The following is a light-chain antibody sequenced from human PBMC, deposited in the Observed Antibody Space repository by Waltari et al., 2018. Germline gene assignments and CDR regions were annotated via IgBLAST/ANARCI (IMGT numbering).Light chain of an antibody. CDR1: SSDVGGYKY. CDR3: SSYTSSSVV. V-gene: IGLV2-14*01. J-gene: IGLJ2*01. CDR2: DVS. Sequence: QSALTQPASVSGSPGQSITISCTGTSSDVGGYKYVSWYQQHPGKAPKPMIYDVSNRPSGVSNRFSGCKSGNTASLTISGLQAEDAADYYCSSYTSSSVVFGGGTKLTVL.